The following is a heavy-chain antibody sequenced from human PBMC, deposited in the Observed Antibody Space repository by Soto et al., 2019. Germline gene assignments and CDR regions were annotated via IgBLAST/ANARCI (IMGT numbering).Heavy chain of an antibody. J-gene: IGHJ5*02. Sequence: ASVKVSCKASGYTITSYGISRVRLANGQGLEWMGWISAYDGNTNYAQKLQGRVTMTTDTSTSTAYMELRSLRSDDTAVYYCARGPDIVVVPAASWGWFDPWGQGTLVTVSS. CDR1: GYTITSYG. CDR2: ISAYDGNT. V-gene: IGHV1-18*01. CDR3: ARGPDIVVVPAASWGWFDP. D-gene: IGHD2-2*01.